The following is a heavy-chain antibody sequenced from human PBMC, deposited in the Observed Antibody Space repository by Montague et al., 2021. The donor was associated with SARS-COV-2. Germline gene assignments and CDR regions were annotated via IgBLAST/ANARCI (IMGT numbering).Heavy chain of an antibody. CDR3: ARVTWPVPVGGTFGALDV. CDR2: IYDSGRA. V-gene: IGHV4-34*01. D-gene: IGHD2-21*02. CDR1: GGSLSGSW. Sequence: SETLSLTCAVYGGSLSGSWWSWIRQSPGQGLEWIGEIYDSGRANYNPSLKCRVTMSVDTSKNQFSLKLNSLTAADTAIYYCARVTWPVPVGGTFGALDVWGQGTLVTVSS. J-gene: IGHJ3*01.